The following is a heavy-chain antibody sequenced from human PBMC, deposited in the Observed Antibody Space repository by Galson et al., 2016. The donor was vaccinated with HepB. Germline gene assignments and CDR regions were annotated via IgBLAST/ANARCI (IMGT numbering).Heavy chain of an antibody. CDR3: ARDVRGSEDY. V-gene: IGHV3-11*04. D-gene: IGHD1-26*01. CDR1: GFTFTDAW. J-gene: IGHJ4*02. Sequence: SLRLSCAASGFTFTDAWMSWFRQAPGKGLEWVSYITRSGGTTLYADSVKGRFTISRDNAKNSLYLQMNSLRDEDTAVYYCARDVRGSEDYWGQGTLVTVSS. CDR2: ITRSGGTT.